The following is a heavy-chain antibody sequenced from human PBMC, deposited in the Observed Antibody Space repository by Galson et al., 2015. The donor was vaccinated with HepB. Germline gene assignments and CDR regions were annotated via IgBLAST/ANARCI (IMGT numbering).Heavy chain of an antibody. CDR1: GYTFTSYG. CDR2: ISAYNGNT. D-gene: IGHD2-2*01. V-gene: IGHV1-18*01. J-gene: IGHJ4*03. CDR3: ARGGFVAREYQLLYY. Sequence: SVKVSCKASGYTFTSYGISWVRQAPGQGLEWMGWISAYNGNTNYAQKLQGRVTMTTDTSTSTAYMELRSLRSDDTAVYYCARGGFVAREYQLLYYWGHGTLVTVSS.